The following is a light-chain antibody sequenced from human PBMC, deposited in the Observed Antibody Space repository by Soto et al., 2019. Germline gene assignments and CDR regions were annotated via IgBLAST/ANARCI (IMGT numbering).Light chain of an antibody. V-gene: IGKV3-20*01. CDR1: QSVSSSY. Sequence: EIVLTQSPGTLSLSPGERATLSCRASQSVSSSYLAWYQQKPGQAPRLLIYGASSSATVIPDRFSGSGSGTDFTLTISRLEPEDFAVYYCQQYGSSPRMYTFGQGTKLEIK. CDR2: GAS. CDR3: QQYGSSPRMYT. J-gene: IGKJ2*01.